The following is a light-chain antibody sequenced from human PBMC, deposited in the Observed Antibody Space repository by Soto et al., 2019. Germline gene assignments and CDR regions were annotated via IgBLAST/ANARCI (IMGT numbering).Light chain of an antibody. J-gene: IGLJ7*01. V-gene: IGLV4-69*01. CDR2: LNSDGSH. CDR3: QTWGTGIHV. Sequence: QSVLTQSPSASASLGASVKLTWTRSSGHSSYAIAWHQQQPEKGPRYLMKLNSDGSHSKGDGIPDRFSGSSSGAERYLTISSLQSEDEADYYCQTWGTGIHVFGGGTQLTVL. CDR1: SGHSSYA.